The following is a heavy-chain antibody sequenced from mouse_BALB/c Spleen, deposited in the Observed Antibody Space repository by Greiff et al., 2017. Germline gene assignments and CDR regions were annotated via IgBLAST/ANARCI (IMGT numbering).Heavy chain of an antibody. CDR3: ARGPYYYGSSYHWYFDV. J-gene: IGHJ1*01. CDR1: GFSLTGYG. D-gene: IGHD1-1*01. CDR2: IWGDGST. Sequence: VKLVESGPGLVAPSQSLSITCTVSGFSLTGYGVNWVRQPPGKGLEWLGMIWGDGSTDYNSALKSRLSISKDNSQSQVFLKMNSLQTDDTARYYCARGPYYYGSSYHWYFDVWGAGTTVTVSS. V-gene: IGHV2-6-7*01.